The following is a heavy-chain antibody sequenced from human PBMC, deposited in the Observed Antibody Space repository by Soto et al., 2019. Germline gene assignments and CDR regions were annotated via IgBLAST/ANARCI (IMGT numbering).Heavy chain of an antibody. CDR2: IYHSGST. D-gene: IGHD3-16*02. J-gene: IGHJ4*02. V-gene: IGHV4-4*02. CDR1: GGSISSSNW. Sequence: SETLSLTCAVSGGSISSSNWWSWVRKTPGKGLEWIGEIYHSGSTNYNPSLKSRVTISVDKSRNQFSLKLSSVTAADTAVYYCARLTLGANYVWGSYRYTSWLFDYWGQGTLVTVSS. CDR3: ARLTLGANYVWGSYRYTSWLFDY.